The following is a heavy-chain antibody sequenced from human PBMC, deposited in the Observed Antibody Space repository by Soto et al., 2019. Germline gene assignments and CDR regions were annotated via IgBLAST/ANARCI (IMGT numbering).Heavy chain of an antibody. Sequence: EVELVESGGGLVQPGGSLRLSCAASGFTFGSFWMVWVRQAPGKGLEWVASIKEDGSEKFYLDSVKGRFTVSRDNAKNARSLGMKSLSANDTAEYHCARDGRPGGYSIHDYWGQGTLVIVST. CDR1: GFTFGSFW. D-gene: IGHD3-10*01. CDR3: ARDGRPGGYSIHDY. CDR2: IKEDGSEK. V-gene: IGHV3-7*01. J-gene: IGHJ4*02.